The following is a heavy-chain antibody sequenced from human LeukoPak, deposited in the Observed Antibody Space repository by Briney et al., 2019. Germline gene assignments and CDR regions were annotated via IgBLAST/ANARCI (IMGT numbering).Heavy chain of an antibody. CDR2: IYYSGST. J-gene: IGHJ6*02. V-gene: IGHV4-59*01. D-gene: IGHD1-26*01. CDR1: GGSISSYY. Sequence: SETLSLTCTVSGGSISSYYWSWIRQPPGKGLEWIGYIYYSGSTNYNPSLKSRVTISVDTSKNQFSLKLSSVTAADTAVYYCARDKGPYSGSYYGMDVWGQGTTVTVSS. CDR3: ARDKGPYSGSYYGMDV.